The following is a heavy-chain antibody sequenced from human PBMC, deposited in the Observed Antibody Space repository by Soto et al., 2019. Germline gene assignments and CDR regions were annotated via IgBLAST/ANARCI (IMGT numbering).Heavy chain of an antibody. Sequence: QVQLQESDPGLVKPSGTLSLTYDVSGGSISTSGCWSWVRHPPGKGLEWIGEIYRSGSTDYNPSVKSRVTISQDNSKNQFSLNLSSVTAADTAVYYCARGGGTYQLFDYWGQGILVTVSS. CDR2: IYRSGST. D-gene: IGHD1-26*01. CDR1: GGSISTSGC. J-gene: IGHJ4*02. V-gene: IGHV4-4*02. CDR3: ARGGGTYQLFDY.